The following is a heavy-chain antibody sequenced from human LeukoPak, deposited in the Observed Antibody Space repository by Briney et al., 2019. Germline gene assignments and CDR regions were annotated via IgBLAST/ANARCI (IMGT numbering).Heavy chain of an antibody. CDR2: ISYDGSNK. CDR1: GFTFSSYG. V-gene: IGHV3-30*03. CDR3: ARADYGDYGYYYGMDV. J-gene: IGHJ6*02. Sequence: PGGSLRLSCAASGFTFSSYGMHWVRQAPGKGLEWVAVISYDGSNKYYAESVKGRFTISRDNSKNTLYLRMNSLRAEDTAVYYCARADYGDYGYYYGMDVWGQGTTVTVSS. D-gene: IGHD4-17*01.